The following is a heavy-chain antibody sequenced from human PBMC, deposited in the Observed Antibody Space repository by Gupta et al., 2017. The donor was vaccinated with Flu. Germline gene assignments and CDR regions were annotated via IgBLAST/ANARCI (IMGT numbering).Heavy chain of an antibody. J-gene: IGHJ4*02. D-gene: IGHD3-22*01. CDR1: GFTFSGSA. CDR2: IRSAAYNYAT. CDR3: TNYHYDSDVYYYFAN. Sequence: EVQLVESGGGLVQPGGSLKLSCGASGFTFSGSAVHWVRQASGKGLEWIGRIRSAAYNYATTYAASVKGRFTFSREDSKNTAYLQMSSLKTEDTAVYYCTNYHYDSDVYYYFANWGQGTVVTVSS. V-gene: IGHV3-73*02.